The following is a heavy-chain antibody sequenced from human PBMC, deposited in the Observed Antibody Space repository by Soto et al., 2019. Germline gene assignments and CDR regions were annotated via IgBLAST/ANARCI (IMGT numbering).Heavy chain of an antibody. Sequence: GGSLRLSCVSSEFSFSRYAMTWVRQAAGKGLQWVAGLGPDGRNTFYGESVRGRFTISRDNSRNTLYLQMSSLRAEDTAVYFCVKQMTTWTDSFFDFWGQGIQVTVSS. J-gene: IGHJ4*02. D-gene: IGHD4-17*01. V-gene: IGHV3-23*01. CDR3: VKQMTTWTDSFFDF. CDR1: EFSFSRYA. CDR2: LGPDGRNT.